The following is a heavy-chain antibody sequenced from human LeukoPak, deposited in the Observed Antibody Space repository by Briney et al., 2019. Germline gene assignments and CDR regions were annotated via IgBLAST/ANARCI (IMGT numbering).Heavy chain of an antibody. J-gene: IGHJ4*02. V-gene: IGHV3-9*01. CDR1: GFTFDDYA. Sequence: GRSLRLSCAASGFTFDDYAMHWVRQAPGKGLEWVSGISWNSGSIGYADSVKGRFTISRDNAKNSLYLQMNSLRAEDTAVYYCAKDGSGTSTRYLNYWGQGTLVTVSS. CDR3: AKDGSGTSTRYLNY. CDR2: ISWNSGSI. D-gene: IGHD3-10*01.